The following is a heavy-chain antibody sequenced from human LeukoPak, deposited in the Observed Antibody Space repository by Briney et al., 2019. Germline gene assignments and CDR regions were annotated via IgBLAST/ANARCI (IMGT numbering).Heavy chain of an antibody. V-gene: IGHV4-59*11. D-gene: IGHD3-22*01. J-gene: IGHJ5*02. CDR3: ARLYDSSTYTNWLDP. Sequence: PSETLSLTCTVSGGSISSHYWSWIRQPPGKGLEWIGYIYYSGSTKHNPSLKSGVTISVDTSNNQFSLKLSSVTSADTAVYYCARLYDSSTYTNWLDPWGQGTLVTVSS. CDR1: GGSISSHY. CDR2: IYYSGST.